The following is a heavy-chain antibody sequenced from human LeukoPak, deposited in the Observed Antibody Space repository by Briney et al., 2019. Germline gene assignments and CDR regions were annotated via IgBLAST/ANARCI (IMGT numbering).Heavy chain of an antibody. V-gene: IGHV4-39*01. CDR3: TKSLGISNWIGNWFDP. CDR2: IYYTGRT. Sequence: PSETLSLTCTLSGGSIRSSSHSWGWIRQPPGKGLEWTGSIYYTGRTYYNPSLKSRVTISVDTSKNQFSLKLSSVTAADTDIYYCTKSLGISNWIGNWFDPWGQGTLVTVSS. D-gene: IGHD3-3*02. J-gene: IGHJ5*02. CDR1: GGSIRSSSHS.